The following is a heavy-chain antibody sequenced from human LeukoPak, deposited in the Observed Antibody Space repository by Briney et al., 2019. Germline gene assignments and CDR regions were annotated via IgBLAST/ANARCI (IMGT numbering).Heavy chain of an antibody. Sequence: SQTLSLTCTVSGGSISSGDYYWSWIRQPPGKGLEWIGYIYYIGSTYYNPSLKSRVTMSVDTSKNQFSLKLSSVTAADMAVYYCARDYLPNAFDIWGQGTMVTVSS. J-gene: IGHJ3*02. CDR3: ARDYLPNAFDI. CDR2: IYYIGST. CDR1: GGSISSGDYY. V-gene: IGHV4-30-4*08. D-gene: IGHD3-10*01.